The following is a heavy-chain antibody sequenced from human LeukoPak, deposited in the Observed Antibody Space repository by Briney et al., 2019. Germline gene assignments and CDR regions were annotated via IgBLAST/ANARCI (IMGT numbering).Heavy chain of an antibody. V-gene: IGHV3-30*18. D-gene: IGHD2-2*02. J-gene: IGHJ4*02. CDR1: GFTFSSYG. CDR3: AKDPSSYCSSTSCYTDY. CDR2: ISYDGSNK. Sequence: GGSLRLSCAASGFTFSSYGMHWVRQAPGKGLEWVAVISYDGSNKYYADSVKGRFTISRDNSKNTLYLQMNSLRAEDTAVYYCAKDPSSYCSSTSCYTDYWGQGTLVTVSS.